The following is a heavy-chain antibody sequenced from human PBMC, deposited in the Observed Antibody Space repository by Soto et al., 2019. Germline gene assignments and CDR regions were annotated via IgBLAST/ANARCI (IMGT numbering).Heavy chain of an antibody. V-gene: IGHV3-66*01. CDR1: GFTVSSNY. D-gene: IGHD2-15*01. CDR2: IYSGGST. CDR3: ARDGSLGYCSGGSCYYYYGMDV. J-gene: IGHJ6*02. Sequence: GGSLRLSCAASGFTVSSNYMSWVRQAPGKGLEWVSVIYSGGSTYYADSVKGRFTISRDNSKNTLYLQMNSLRAEDTAVYYCARDGSLGYCSGGSCYYYYGMDVWDQGTTVTVSS.